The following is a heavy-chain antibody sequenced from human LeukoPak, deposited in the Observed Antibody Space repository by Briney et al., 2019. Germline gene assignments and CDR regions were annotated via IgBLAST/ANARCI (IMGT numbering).Heavy chain of an antibody. CDR2: ISYDGSNK. CDR1: GFTFSNYA. V-gene: IGHV3-30-3*01. J-gene: IGHJ4*02. Sequence: GGSLRLSCAATGFTFSNYAMYWVRQAPGKGLERVAFISYDGSNKHYADSVKGRFTISRDNSKNTLYLQMNSLRPEDTAVYYCARARFGYNRGPFDYWGQGILVTVSS. CDR3: ARARFGYNRGPFDY. D-gene: IGHD5-24*01.